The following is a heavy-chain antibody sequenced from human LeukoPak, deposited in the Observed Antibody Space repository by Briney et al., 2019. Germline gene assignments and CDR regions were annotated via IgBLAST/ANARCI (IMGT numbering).Heavy chain of an antibody. Sequence: ASVKVSCKASGYTFTSYGISWVRQAPGQRLEWMGWISAYNGNTNYAQKLQGRVTMTTDTSTSTAYMELRSLRSDDTAVYYCAREPPYFGIVVVPAAPVHYYYMDVWGKGTTVTVSS. CDR2: ISAYNGNT. CDR1: GYTFTSYG. J-gene: IGHJ6*03. CDR3: AREPPYFGIVVVPAAPVHYYYMDV. D-gene: IGHD2-2*01. V-gene: IGHV1-18*01.